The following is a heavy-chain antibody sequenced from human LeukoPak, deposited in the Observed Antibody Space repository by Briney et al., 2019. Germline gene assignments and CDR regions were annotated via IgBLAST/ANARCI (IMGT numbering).Heavy chain of an antibody. CDR1: GFTFSRYA. Sequence: PGGSLRLSCAASGFTFSRYAMSWVRQAPGKGLEWVSAISGSGGSTYCADSVKGRFTISRDNSKNTLYLQMNSLRAEDTAVYYCAKGLLDAFDIWGQGTMVTVSS. CDR3: AKGLLDAFDI. J-gene: IGHJ3*02. CDR2: ISGSGGST. V-gene: IGHV3-23*01.